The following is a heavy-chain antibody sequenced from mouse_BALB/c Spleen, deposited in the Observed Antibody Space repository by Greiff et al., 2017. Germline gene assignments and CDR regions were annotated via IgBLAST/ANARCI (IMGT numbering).Heavy chain of an antibody. J-gene: IGHJ4*01. CDR2: IRLKSDNYAA. Sequence: EVQGVESGGGLVQPGGSMKLSCVASGFTFSSYWMSWVRQSPEKGLEWVAEIRLKSDNYAAHYAESVKGKFTISRDDSKSRLYLQMNSLRAEDTGIYYCTYFYYAMDYWGQGTSVTVSS. CDR1: GFTFSSYW. CDR3: TYFYYAMDY. V-gene: IGHV6-6*02.